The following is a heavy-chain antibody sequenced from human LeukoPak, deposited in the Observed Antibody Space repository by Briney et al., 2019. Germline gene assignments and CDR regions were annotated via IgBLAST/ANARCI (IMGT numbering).Heavy chain of an antibody. V-gene: IGHV3-66*01. Sequence: GGSLRLSCAASGFTVSGNYMSWVRQAPGKGLEWVSVIYSGGTTHYADSVKGRFTISRDNSKNTLYLQMNSLRAEDTAVYYCANSNYKGYYYYMDVWGKGTTVTI. D-gene: IGHD3-10*01. CDR2: IYSGGTT. J-gene: IGHJ6*03. CDR3: ANSNYKGYYYYMDV. CDR1: GFTVSGNY.